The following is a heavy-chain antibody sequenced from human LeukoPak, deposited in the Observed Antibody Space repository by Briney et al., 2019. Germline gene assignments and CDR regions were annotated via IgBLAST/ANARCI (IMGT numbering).Heavy chain of an antibody. V-gene: IGHV4-59*08. CDR2: IHYSEST. D-gene: IGHD3-10*01. CDR1: GGSIRRYY. Sequence: SETLSLTCTVSGGSIRRYYWGWIRQPPGKGLEWIAYIHYSESTKYNPSLKSRVTMSVDTSKNHFSLELSSVTAADTAVYYCASRSGSFADALDIWGQGTVVTVSS. J-gene: IGHJ3*02. CDR3: ASRSGSFADALDI.